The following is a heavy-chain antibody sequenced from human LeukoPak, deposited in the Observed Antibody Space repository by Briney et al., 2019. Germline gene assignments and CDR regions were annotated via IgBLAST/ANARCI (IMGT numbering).Heavy chain of an antibody. Sequence: PGGSLRLSCRDSGFTFSSYWMSWLRQAPGKGLEWVANIKQDGSQKNYVDSVKGRFTISRDNAKNSLYLQMNSLRAEDTAVYYCARASLGDYVWGSYRLFDYWGQGTLVTVSS. CDR3: ARASLGDYVWGSYRLFDY. CDR2: IKQDGSQK. CDR1: GFTFSSYW. V-gene: IGHV3-7*01. J-gene: IGHJ4*02. D-gene: IGHD3-16*02.